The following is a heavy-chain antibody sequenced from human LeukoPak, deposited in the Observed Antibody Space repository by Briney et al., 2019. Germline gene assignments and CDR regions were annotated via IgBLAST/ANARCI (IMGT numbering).Heavy chain of an antibody. Sequence: GESLKISCKGSGYSFTNYWIGWVRQMRGKGLEWLGIIYPGDSDTTSKQSFQGQVTISADKSISTAYLQWSSLKASDTAMYYCARSRAETVPVWGSYRHHDAFDIWGQGTMVTVSS. J-gene: IGHJ3*02. CDR2: IYPGDSDT. V-gene: IGHV5-51*01. CDR1: GYSFTNYW. CDR3: ARSRAETVPVWGSYRHHDAFDI. D-gene: IGHD3-16*02.